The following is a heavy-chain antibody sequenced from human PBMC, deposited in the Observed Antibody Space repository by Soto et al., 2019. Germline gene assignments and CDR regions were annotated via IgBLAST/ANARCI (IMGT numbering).Heavy chain of an antibody. CDR2: TYYRSKWYN. CDR1: GDSVSSNRAA. J-gene: IGHJ6*03. D-gene: IGHD3-3*01. CDR3: AREDSSYDFWSGYYKAYYYYYMDV. V-gene: IGHV6-1*01. Sequence: SQTLSLTCAISGDSVSSNRAAWNWIRQSPSRGLEWLGRTYYRSKWYNDYAVSVKSRITINPDTSKNQFSLQLNSVTPEDTAVYYCAREDSSYDFWSGYYKAYYYYYMDVWGKGTTVTVSS.